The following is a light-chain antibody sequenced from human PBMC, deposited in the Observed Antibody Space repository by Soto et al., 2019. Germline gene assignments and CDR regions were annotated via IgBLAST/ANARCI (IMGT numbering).Light chain of an antibody. J-gene: IGLJ2*01. Sequence: QAVVTQEPSLTVSPGGTVTLTCGSSTGAVTSGHYPYWCQQKPGQAPRTLIYDTTNKHSWTPARFSGSLLGGKAALTLSGAQPEDEADYYCLLFYTDIRVFGGGTQLTVL. CDR1: TGAVTSGHY. V-gene: IGLV7-46*01. CDR3: LLFYTDIRV. CDR2: DTT.